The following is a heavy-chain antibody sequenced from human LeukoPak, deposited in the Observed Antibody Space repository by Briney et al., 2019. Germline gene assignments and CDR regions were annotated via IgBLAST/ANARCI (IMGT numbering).Heavy chain of an antibody. CDR1: GGSLSGYY. CDR2: VNHRGST. V-gene: IGHV4-34*01. Sequence: PSGTLSLTCAVYGGSLSGYYWSWFRQSPGKGLEWIGEVNHRGSTNYNPSLKSRVTISVDTSKNQFSLKLSSVTAADTAVYYCAREIIVARGAFDIWGQGTMVTVSS. J-gene: IGHJ3*02. D-gene: IGHD5-12*01. CDR3: AREIIVARGAFDI.